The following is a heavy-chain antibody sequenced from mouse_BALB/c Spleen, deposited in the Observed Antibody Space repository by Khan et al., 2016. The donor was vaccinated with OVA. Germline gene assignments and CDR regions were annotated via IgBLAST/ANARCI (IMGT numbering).Heavy chain of an antibody. D-gene: IGHD1-1*01. V-gene: IGHV1S136*01. CDR2: ISPNSDGS. Sequence: VQLQQSGPELVKPGASVKMSCKASGYTFTSYVMHWVKQKPGQGLEWIGYISPNSDGSKYNEKFRGQDTLTSDQSSSTACMELSSLTSEDSAVYYGLWSLYYYGSAYEGFAYWGQGTLVTVSA. J-gene: IGHJ3*01. CDR1: GYTFTSYV. CDR3: LWSLYYYGSAYEGFAY.